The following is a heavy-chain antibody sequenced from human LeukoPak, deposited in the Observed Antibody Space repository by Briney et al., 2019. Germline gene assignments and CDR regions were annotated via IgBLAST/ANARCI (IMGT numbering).Heavy chain of an antibody. CDR3: ARKALVVSYYYYYMDV. CDR1: GGSISSSSYY. CDR2: IYYSGST. V-gene: IGHV4-39*01. J-gene: IGHJ6*03. D-gene: IGHD2-15*01. Sequence: SETLSLTXTVSGGSISSSSYYWGWIRQPPGKGLEWIGSIYYSGSTYYNPSLKSRVTISVDTSKNQFSLKLSSVTAADTAVYYCARKALVVSYYYYYMDVWGKGTTVTVSS.